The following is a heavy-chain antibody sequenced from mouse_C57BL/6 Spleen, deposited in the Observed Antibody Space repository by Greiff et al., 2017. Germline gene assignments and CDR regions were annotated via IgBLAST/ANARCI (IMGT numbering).Heavy chain of an antibody. CDR1: GYTFTSYG. Sequence: QVQLKESGAELARPGASVKLSCKASGYTFTSYGISWVKQRTGQGLEWIGEIYPRSGNTYYNEKFKGKATLPAYKSSSAAYIGLRSLTSEDSAVYFCARRTTVVATRYFDVWGTGTTVTVSS. D-gene: IGHD1-1*01. J-gene: IGHJ1*03. CDR3: ARRTTVVATRYFDV. CDR2: IYPRSGNT. V-gene: IGHV1-81*01.